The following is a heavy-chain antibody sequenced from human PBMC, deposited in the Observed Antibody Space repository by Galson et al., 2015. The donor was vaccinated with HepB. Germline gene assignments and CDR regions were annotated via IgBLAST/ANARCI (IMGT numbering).Heavy chain of an antibody. Sequence: SLRLSCAASGFTFSSYAMHWVRQAPGKGLEWVSYISSSGSTIYYADSVKGRFTISRDNAKNSLYLQMNSLRAEDTAVYYCARDLAGSWYDYWGQGTLVTVSS. CDR1: GFTFSSYA. J-gene: IGHJ4*02. CDR2: ISSSGSTI. D-gene: IGHD6-13*01. V-gene: IGHV3-48*03. CDR3: ARDLAGSWYDY.